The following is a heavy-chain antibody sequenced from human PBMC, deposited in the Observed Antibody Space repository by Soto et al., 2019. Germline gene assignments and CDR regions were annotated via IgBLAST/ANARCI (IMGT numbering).Heavy chain of an antibody. Sequence: PGGSLRLSCAASGFTFSNAWMNWVRQAPGKGLEWVGRIKSKTDGGTTDYATPVKGRFTISRDDSKNTLYLQMNSLKTEDTALYYCTTVRDTAMVSYYYYGMDVWDQGTTVTVSS. CDR1: GFTFSNAW. V-gene: IGHV3-15*07. D-gene: IGHD5-18*01. CDR3: TTVRDTAMVSYYYYGMDV. CDR2: IKSKTDGGTT. J-gene: IGHJ6*02.